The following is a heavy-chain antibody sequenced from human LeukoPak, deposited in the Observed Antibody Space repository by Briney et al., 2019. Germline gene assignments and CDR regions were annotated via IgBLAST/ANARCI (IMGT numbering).Heavy chain of an antibody. CDR2: IGDSGSHI. Sequence: GGSLRLSCAASGFTFNAYTMKWVRQAPGKGLEWVSSIGDSGSHIFYADSVKGRFTTSRDNAKNSLYLQMNSLRAKDTAVYYCARDFGVIASTGGIDYWGQGTLVTVSS. V-gene: IGHV3-21*01. CDR3: ARDFGVIASTGGIDY. J-gene: IGHJ4*02. CDR1: GFTFNAYT. D-gene: IGHD2-8*01.